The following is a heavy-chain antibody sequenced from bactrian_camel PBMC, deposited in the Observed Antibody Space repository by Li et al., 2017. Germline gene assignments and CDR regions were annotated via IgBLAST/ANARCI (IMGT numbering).Heavy chain of an antibody. CDR1: EYTYNSYC. V-gene: IGHV3S63*01. CDR2: IGIDGTT. J-gene: IGHJ4*01. D-gene: IGHD6*01. Sequence: HVQLVESGGGSVQAGGSLTLSCVATEYTYNSYCMAWFRQSPHTSWLERERVARIGIDGTTTYADSVKGRFTISRDNATNTVYLQLNSLKTEDTAMYYCAAGYGGSWLDYWGQGTQVTVS. CDR3: AAGYGGSWLDY.